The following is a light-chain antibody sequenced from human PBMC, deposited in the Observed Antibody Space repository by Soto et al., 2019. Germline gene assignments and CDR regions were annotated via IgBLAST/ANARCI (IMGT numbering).Light chain of an antibody. CDR2: EVS. J-gene: IGLJ1*01. V-gene: IGLV2-8*01. CDR1: SSDVGGYSY. Sequence: QSVLTQPPSASGSPGQSVTVSCTGTSSDVGGYSYVSWYQQHPGKAPKLMIYEVSKRPSGVPDRFSGSKSGNTASLTVSGLQAEDEADYYCSSYAGSNNLVFGTGTKVTV. CDR3: SSYAGSNNLV.